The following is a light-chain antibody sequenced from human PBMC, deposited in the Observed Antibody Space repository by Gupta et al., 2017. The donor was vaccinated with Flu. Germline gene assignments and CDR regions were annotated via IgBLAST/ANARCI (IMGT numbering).Light chain of an antibody. CDR1: RSNTGSNT. Sequence: SVLTHPPSASWTPEQSLTISCSRSRSNTGSNTVNWYQQLPETAPKLPIYSKNQRRSGVPDRFSGSKSGTSAAMAISGLQAEDAADYYCAAWDDSPNGWVFGGGTKLTVL. CDR2: SKN. CDR3: AAWDDSPNGWV. J-gene: IGLJ3*02. V-gene: IGLV1-44*01.